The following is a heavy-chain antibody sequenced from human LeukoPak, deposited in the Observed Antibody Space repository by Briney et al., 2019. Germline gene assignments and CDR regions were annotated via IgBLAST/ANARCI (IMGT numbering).Heavy chain of an antibody. Sequence: SQTLSLTCAVSGGSISSDGYSWSWIRQPPGKGLEWIGYIYHSGSTYYNPSLKSRVTISVDRSKNQFSLKLSSVTAADTAVYYCAREDFWSGFDPWGQGTLVTVSS. CDR1: GGSISSDGYS. V-gene: IGHV4-30-2*01. CDR3: AREDFWSGFDP. CDR2: IYHSGST. J-gene: IGHJ5*02. D-gene: IGHD3-3*01.